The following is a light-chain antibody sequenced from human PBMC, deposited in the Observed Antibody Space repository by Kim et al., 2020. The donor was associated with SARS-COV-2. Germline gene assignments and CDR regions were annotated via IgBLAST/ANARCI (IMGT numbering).Light chain of an antibody. CDR1: KLGDKY. J-gene: IGLJ1*01. Sequence: SYELTQPPSVSVSPGQTASITCSGDKLGDKYACWYQQKPGQSPVLVIYQDSKPPSGIPERFSGSNSGNTATLTISGTQAMDEADYYCQAWDSSTAYVFGT. CDR3: QAWDSSTAYV. CDR2: QDS. V-gene: IGLV3-1*01.